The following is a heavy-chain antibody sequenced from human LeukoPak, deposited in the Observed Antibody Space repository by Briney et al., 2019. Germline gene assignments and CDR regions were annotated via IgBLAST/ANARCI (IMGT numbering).Heavy chain of an antibody. V-gene: IGHV3-11*01. D-gene: IGHD3-10*01. CDR1: GGSFSNYY. CDR2: MSGSGFAV. J-gene: IGHJ4*02. Sequence: GGSLRLSCITSGGSFSNYYMRWIRQAPGKGLEWIAYMSGSGFAVDYADSVKGRFTISRDNGKKSAFLQMDSLRLDDTAVYYCASGPGWNDYWGQGTLVTVSS. CDR3: ASGPGWNDY.